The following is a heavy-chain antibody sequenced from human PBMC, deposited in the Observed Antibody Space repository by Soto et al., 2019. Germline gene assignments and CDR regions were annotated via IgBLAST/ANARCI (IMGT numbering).Heavy chain of an antibody. D-gene: IGHD3-22*01. Sequence: DSVKGRFTISRDNYKNTLYLQMNSLRAEDTAVYYCATDFPASSGYFVSYYYYYGMHVWGQGTTVTVTS. J-gene: IGHJ6*02. V-gene: IGHV3-30*02. CDR3: ATDFPASSGYFVSYYYYYGMHV.